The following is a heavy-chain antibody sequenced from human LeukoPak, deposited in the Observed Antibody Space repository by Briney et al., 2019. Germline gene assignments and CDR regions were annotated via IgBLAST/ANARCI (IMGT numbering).Heavy chain of an antibody. J-gene: IGHJ3*02. Sequence: SETLSLTCAVSGDSFSSHYWTWIRQSPGTGLEWIGYISHIGRTNYNPSLKSRVTISIDTSKNQFSLKLRSVTAADTAVYYCARELVTVTKGFDIWGQGTMVSVSS. V-gene: IGHV4-59*11. CDR2: ISHIGRT. CDR1: GDSFSSHY. CDR3: ARELVTVTKGFDI. D-gene: IGHD4-17*01.